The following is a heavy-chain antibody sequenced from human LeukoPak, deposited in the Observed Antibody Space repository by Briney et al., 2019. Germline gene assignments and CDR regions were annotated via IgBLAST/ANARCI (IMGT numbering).Heavy chain of an antibody. J-gene: IGHJ4*02. CDR2: IRSKANSYAT. D-gene: IGHD1-26*01. V-gene: IGHV3-73*01. CDR3: SGGGTPTDY. CDR1: GFTFSGSA. Sequence: PGGSLRLSCAASGFTFSGSAMHWVRQASGKGLEWVGRIRSKANSYATAYAASAKGRFTISRDDSKNTAYLQMNSLKTEDTAVYYCSGGGTPTDYWGQGTLVTVSS.